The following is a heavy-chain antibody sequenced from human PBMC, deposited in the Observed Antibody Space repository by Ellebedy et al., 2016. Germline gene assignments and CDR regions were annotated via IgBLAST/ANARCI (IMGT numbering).Heavy chain of an antibody. CDR3: YYGHYSAS. CDR2: ISGGGDTT. V-gene: IGHV3-23*01. J-gene: IGHJ4*02. D-gene: IGHD4-17*01. Sequence: GGSLRLXXVASGFTFGNFFMSWVRQAPGGGLEWISTISGGGDTTVSADSVKGRFTISRDNSRDALYLQMNSLRAEDTAVYYCYYGHYSASWGQGTLVTVSS. CDR1: GFTFGNFF.